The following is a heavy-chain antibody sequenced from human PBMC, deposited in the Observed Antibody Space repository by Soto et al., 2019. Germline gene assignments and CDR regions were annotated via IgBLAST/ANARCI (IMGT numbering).Heavy chain of an antibody. CDR1: GFTVSSNY. Sequence: GGSLRLSCAASGFTVSSNYMSWVRQAPGKGLEWVSVIYSGGSTYYADSVKGRFTISRDNSKNTLYLQMNSLRAEDTAVYYCARDRKEYYYGSGSYEVRYYYYYMDVWGKGTTVTVSS. CDR3: ARDRKEYYYGSGSYEVRYYYYYMDV. CDR2: IYSGGST. J-gene: IGHJ6*03. V-gene: IGHV3-66*01. D-gene: IGHD3-10*01.